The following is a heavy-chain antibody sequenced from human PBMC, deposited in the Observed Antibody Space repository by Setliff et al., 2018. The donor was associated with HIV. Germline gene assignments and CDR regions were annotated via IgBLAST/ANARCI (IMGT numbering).Heavy chain of an antibody. Sequence: ASVKVSCKASGSTFSSYAFHWVRQAPGQRLEWMGWINAGNGKTKYSQKFQSRVTITRDTSASTAYMELHSLRSEDTAVYYCARESNTYYYDSSGYYYDYWGQGTLVTVSS. CDR1: GSTFSSYA. J-gene: IGHJ4*02. D-gene: IGHD3-22*01. CDR2: INAGNGKT. CDR3: ARESNTYYYDSSGYYYDY. V-gene: IGHV1-3*01.